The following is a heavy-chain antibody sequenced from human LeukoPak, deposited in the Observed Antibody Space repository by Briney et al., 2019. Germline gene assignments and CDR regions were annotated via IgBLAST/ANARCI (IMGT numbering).Heavy chain of an antibody. D-gene: IGHD2-15*01. CDR3: ARDLTYCSGGSCYSGFDY. CDR2: IYTSGST. V-gene: IGHV4-4*07. J-gene: IGHJ4*02. Sequence: SETLSLTCTVSGGSISSYYWSWIRQPAGKGLEWIGRIYTSGSTNYNPSLKSRVTMSVDTSKNRFSLKLSSVTAADTAVYYCARDLTYCSGGSCYSGFDYWGQGTLVTVSS. CDR1: GGSISSYY.